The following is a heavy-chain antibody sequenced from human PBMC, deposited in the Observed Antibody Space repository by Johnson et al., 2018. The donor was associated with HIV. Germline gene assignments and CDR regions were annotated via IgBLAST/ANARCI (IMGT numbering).Heavy chain of an antibody. CDR3: TTAMWLLGAFDI. CDR1: GFTFSSYA. V-gene: IGHV3-30-3*01. CDR2: ISYDGSNK. J-gene: IGHJ3*02. Sequence: QVQLVESGGGVVQPGRSLRLSCAASGFTFSSYAMHWVRQAPGKGLEWVAVISYDGSNKYYADSVKGRFTISRDNSKNTLYLQMNSLKTEDTAVYYCTTAMWLLGAFDIWGQGTMVTVSS. D-gene: IGHD3-22*01.